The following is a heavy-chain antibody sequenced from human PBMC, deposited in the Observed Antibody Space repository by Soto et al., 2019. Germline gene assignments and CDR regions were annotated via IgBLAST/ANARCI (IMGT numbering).Heavy chain of an antibody. J-gene: IGHJ6*02. CDR2: ISSSGSTI. CDR3: APLGYSYGPNPPTMDV. Sequence: PGGSLSLSCAASGFTFSDYYMSWIRQAPGKGLEWVSYISSSGSTIYYADSVKGRFTISRDNAKNSLYLQMNSLRAEDTAVYYCAPLGYSYGPNPPTMDVWGQGTTVTVSS. CDR1: GFTFSDYY. V-gene: IGHV3-11*01. D-gene: IGHD5-18*01.